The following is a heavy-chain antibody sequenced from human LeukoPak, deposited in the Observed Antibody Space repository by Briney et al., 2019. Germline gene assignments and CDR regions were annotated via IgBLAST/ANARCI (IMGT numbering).Heavy chain of an antibody. Sequence: PSETLSLTCTVSGGSISSYYWSWIRQPPGKGLEWIGYIYYSGSTNYNPSLKSRVTISVDTSKNQFSLKLSSVTAADTAVYYCARRMGVPTTWFDPWGQGTLVTVSS. CDR3: ARRMGVPTTWFDP. V-gene: IGHV4-59*01. CDR2: IYYSGST. J-gene: IGHJ5*02. CDR1: GGSISSYY. D-gene: IGHD1-14*01.